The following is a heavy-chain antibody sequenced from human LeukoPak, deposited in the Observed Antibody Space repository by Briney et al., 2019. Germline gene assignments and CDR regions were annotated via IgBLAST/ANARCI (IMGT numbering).Heavy chain of an antibody. CDR3: ASNRDGYNWYFDY. CDR2: IIPIFGAA. V-gene: IGHV1-69*13. Sequence: SVKVSCKASGGTFSSYAISWVRQAPGQGLEWMGGIIPIFGAANYAQKFQGRVTITADESTSTAYMELSSLRSEDTAVYYCASNRDGYNWYFDYWGQGTLVTVSS. J-gene: IGHJ4*02. CDR1: GGTFSSYA. D-gene: IGHD5-24*01.